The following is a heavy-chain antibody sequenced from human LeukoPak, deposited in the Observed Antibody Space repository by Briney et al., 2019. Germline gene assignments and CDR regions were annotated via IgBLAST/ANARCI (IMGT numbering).Heavy chain of an antibody. V-gene: IGHV4-39*07. CDR2: IYYSGST. D-gene: IGHD3-22*01. CDR1: GGTISSSNYY. CDR3: ARDYYDSSGYYFNNWFDP. Sequence: SEALSLTCSVSGGTISSSNYYWGWIRQPPGKGLEWIGSIYYSGSTYYNSSLKSRVTISVDTSKNQFSLKLSSVTAADTAVYYCARDYYDSSGYYFNNWFDPWGQGTLVTVSS. J-gene: IGHJ5*02.